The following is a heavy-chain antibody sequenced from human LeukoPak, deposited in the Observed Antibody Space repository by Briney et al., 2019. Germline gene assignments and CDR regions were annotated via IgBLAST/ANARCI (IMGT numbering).Heavy chain of an antibody. V-gene: IGHV3-30*01. D-gene: IGHD5-12*01. Sequence: GGSLRLSCAASGFTFSSYAMHWVRQAPGKGLEWVAVISYDGSNKYYADSVKGRFTISRDNSKNTLYPQMNSLRAEDTAVYYCARDWERYSGYQYYFDYWGQGTLVTVSS. CDR2: ISYDGSNK. CDR3: ARDWERYSGYQYYFDY. CDR1: GFTFSSYA. J-gene: IGHJ4*02.